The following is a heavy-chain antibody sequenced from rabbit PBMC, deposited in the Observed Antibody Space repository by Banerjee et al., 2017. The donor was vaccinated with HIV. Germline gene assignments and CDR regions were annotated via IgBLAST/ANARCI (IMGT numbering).Heavy chain of an antibody. Sequence: QEQLEESGGDLVKPEGSLTLTCTASGFSFSNGYVMCWVRQAPCKGLEWIACINSNTGNTVSASWAKGPFTIARSTSLNTVDLKITSLTSAHTATYFCARDLAGVIGWNFDLWGPGPLVTVS. CDR1: GFSFSNGYV. CDR3: ARDLAGVIGWNFDL. V-gene: IGHV1S43*01. D-gene: IGHD4-1*01. CDR2: INSNTGNT. J-gene: IGHJ4*01.